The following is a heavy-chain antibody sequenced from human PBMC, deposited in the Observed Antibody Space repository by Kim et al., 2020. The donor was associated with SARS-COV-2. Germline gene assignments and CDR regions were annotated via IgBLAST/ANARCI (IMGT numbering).Heavy chain of an antibody. J-gene: IGHJ3*02. D-gene: IGHD3-3*01. Sequence: KSRVTISVDTSKNQFSLKLSSVTAADTAVYYCARQRVRRFFGVVISAFDIWGQGTMVTVSS. CDR3: ARQRVRRFFGVVISAFDI. V-gene: IGHV4-34*01.